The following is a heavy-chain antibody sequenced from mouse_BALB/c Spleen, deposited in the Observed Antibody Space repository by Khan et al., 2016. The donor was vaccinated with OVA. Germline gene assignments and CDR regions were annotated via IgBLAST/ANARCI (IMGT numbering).Heavy chain of an antibody. CDR1: GFSLTSYG. Sequence: VQLVESGPGLVAPSQSLSITCTVSGFSLTSYGVHWVRQTPGKGLEWMGIIWAGGSATYNSALMSRLSISKDNSKSQVFLKRNSLQTDDTAMYYCARDTTATPYWGQVTLVTVSA. J-gene: IGHJ3*01. D-gene: IGHD1-2*01. CDR3: ARDTTATPY. V-gene: IGHV2-9*02. CDR2: IWAGGSA.